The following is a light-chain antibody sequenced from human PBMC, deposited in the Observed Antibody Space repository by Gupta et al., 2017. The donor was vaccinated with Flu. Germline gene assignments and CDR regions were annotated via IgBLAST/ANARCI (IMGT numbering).Light chain of an antibody. J-gene: IGLJ3*02. Sequence: TCSGKRLGDRYVSWFQQRPGQSPVVVIYQDNKWPSGIPGRFSGSNSGNTGTLTISRTQAMDEADYYCQAWDNSAVVFGGGTKLTVL. CDR1: RLGDRY. CDR3: QAWDNSAVV. V-gene: IGLV3-1*01. CDR2: QDN.